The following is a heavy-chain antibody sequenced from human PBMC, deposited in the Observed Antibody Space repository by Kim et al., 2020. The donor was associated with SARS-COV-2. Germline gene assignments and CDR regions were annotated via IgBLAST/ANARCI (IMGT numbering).Heavy chain of an antibody. D-gene: IGHD3-22*01. CDR1: GFTVSSNY. Sequence: GGSLRLSCAASGFTVSSNYMSWVRQAPGKGLEWVSVIYSGGSTYYADSVKGRFTISSDNSKNTLYLQKNILRAEDTAVYYYAGEPYKTDYYDSSGYYFDYYYYGMDVWGQGTTVTVSS. CDR2: IYSGGST. CDR3: AGEPYKTDYYDSSGYYFDYYYYGMDV. V-gene: IGHV3-53*01. J-gene: IGHJ6*02.